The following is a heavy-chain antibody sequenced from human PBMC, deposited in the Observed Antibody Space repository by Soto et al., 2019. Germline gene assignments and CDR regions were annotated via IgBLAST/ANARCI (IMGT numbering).Heavy chain of an antibody. CDR1: GFTFINYA. V-gene: IGHV3-23*01. J-gene: IGHJ4*02. CDR2: ISSTGDST. Sequence: EVQLLESGGGLVQPGGSLRLSCAASGFTFINYAMSWVRQAPGKGLEWVSAISSTGDSTYYADSVKGRVTISRDNSGNTLCLQMNSLRVEDTAVYYCAKRIAVAGQYYFDYWGQGTLVTVSS. CDR3: AKRIAVAGQYYFDY. D-gene: IGHD6-19*01.